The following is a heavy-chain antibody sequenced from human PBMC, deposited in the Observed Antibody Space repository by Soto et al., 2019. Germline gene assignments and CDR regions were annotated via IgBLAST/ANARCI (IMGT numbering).Heavy chain of an antibody. CDR2: IYYSGNT. V-gene: IGHV4-39*01. J-gene: IGHJ4*02. D-gene: IGHD6-13*01. CDR3: ASIAAPGTTHFDF. Sequence: ESLSLTCTVSGGSLGSSSYYWGWIRQSPGKGLEWIGDIYYSGNTFYNPSLKSRVTISVDTSKNQFYLHLSSVTAADTAIFYCASIAAPGTTHFDFWGQGTLVTVSS. CDR1: GGSLGSSSYY.